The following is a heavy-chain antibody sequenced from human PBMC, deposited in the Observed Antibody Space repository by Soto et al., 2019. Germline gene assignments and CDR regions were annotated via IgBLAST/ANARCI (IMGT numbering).Heavy chain of an antibody. D-gene: IGHD2-15*01. J-gene: IGHJ4*03. Sequence: QVQLQESGPGLVKPSETLSLTCTVSGDSISGYYWSWVRQTPGKGLEWIGYIYFSGSTNYNPSLKSRVTMSVDTSKDQFSLNLSSVTAADTAVYYCARERLFCPGGNCHCYFDYWGQGTLVTVSS. CDR3: ARERLFCPGGNCHCYFDY. CDR2: IYFSGST. CDR1: GDSISGYY. V-gene: IGHV4-59*01.